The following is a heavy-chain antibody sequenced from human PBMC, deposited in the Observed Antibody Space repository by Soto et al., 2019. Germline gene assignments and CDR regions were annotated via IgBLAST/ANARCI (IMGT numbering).Heavy chain of an antibody. J-gene: IGHJ4*02. CDR1: GFTFKESA. V-gene: IGHV3-23*01. D-gene: IGHD6-19*01. CDR3: AKGRGSGWAWYFDN. CDR2: ISDTGAST. Sequence: EVRLLEAGGGLKQPGGSLRLSCAASGFTFKESAMNWVRQAPGKGLEWVTSISDTGASTWYAESVRGRLSISRDNSKNTLYLEMNSLRGEDTAVYYCAKGRGSGWAWYFDNWGQGTLVTVSS.